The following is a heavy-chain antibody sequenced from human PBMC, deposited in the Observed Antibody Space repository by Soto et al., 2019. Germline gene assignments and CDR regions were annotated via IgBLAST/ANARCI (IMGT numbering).Heavy chain of an antibody. CDR3: ARDGYCSGGSCYSVPVFDY. D-gene: IGHD2-15*01. Sequence: QLQLVESGGGVVQPGRSLRLSCAASGFTFSSYGMHWFRQAPGKGLEWVAVIWYDGSKKYYADSVKGRFTISRDNSKNTLYLQMNSLRAEDTAVYYCARDGYCSGGSCYSVPVFDYWGQGTLVTVSS. CDR2: IWYDGSKK. V-gene: IGHV3-33*01. CDR1: GFTFSSYG. J-gene: IGHJ4*02.